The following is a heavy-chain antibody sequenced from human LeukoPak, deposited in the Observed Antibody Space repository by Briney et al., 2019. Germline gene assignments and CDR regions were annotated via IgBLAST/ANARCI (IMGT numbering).Heavy chain of an antibody. V-gene: IGHV7-4-1*02. CDR2: NNTNTGNP. D-gene: IGHD2-2*01. J-gene: IGHJ5*02. CDR3: ARGPRYCSSTSCYRWFDP. CDR1: GRTFTSYA. Sequence: GASVKVSCKASGRTFTSYAMNWVRQAPGQGLEWMGWNNTNTGNPTYAQGFTGRFVFSLDTSVSTAYLQISSLKAEDTAVYYCARGPRYCSSTSCYRWFDPWGQGTLVTVSS.